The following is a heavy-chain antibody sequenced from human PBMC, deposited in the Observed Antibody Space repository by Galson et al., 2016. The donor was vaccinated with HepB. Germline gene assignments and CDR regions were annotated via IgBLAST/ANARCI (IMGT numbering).Heavy chain of an antibody. V-gene: IGHV3-33*08. D-gene: IGHD6-19*01. CDR2: IRYDGSSQ. CDR3: ARAIWKSSGWYFDY. J-gene: IGHJ4*02. CDR1: GFTFSDYY. Sequence: SLRLSCAASGFTFSDYYMNWIRQAPGKGLEWVGLIRYDGSSQDYAESVKGRFTISRDTSKNTVFLQMNSLRAEDTAVYYCARAIWKSSGWYFDYWGQGTLVTVSS.